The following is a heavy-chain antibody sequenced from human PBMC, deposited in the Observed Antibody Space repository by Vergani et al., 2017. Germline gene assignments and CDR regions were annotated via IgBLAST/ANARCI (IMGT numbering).Heavy chain of an antibody. CDR1: GYTFSNYY. V-gene: IGHV1-46*03. CDR3: ARGDYGILTGYRY. CDR2: INPSGGHT. D-gene: IGHD3-9*01. Sequence: QVQVVQSGAEVKKSGALVMVSCKTSGYTFSNYYMHWVRQAPGQGLEWMGIINPSGGHTNYAQKFQGRVTMTRDTSTSTVYMELSSLRSEDTAIYYCARGDYGILTGYRYWGQGTLVTVSA. J-gene: IGHJ4*02.